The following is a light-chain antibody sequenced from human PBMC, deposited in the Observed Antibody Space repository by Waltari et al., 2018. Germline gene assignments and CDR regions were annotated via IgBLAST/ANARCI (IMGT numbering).Light chain of an antibody. CDR1: QCVSSY. J-gene: IGKJ4*01. CDR3: QQRSNWPPV. V-gene: IGKV3-11*01. CDR2: DAS. Sequence: EIVFTQSPATLSLSPGERATFSCRASQCVSSYLAWYQQKPGQAPRLLIYDASNRATGIPARFSGSGSGTDFTLTISSLEPEDFAVYYCQQRSNWPPVFGGGTKVEIK.